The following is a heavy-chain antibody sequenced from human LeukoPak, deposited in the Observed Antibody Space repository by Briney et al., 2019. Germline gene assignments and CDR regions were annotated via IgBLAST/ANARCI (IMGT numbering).Heavy chain of an antibody. CDR3: ARVPVAATIDY. CDR1: GYTFTSYY. V-gene: IGHV1-46*01. D-gene: IGHD6-19*01. J-gene: IGHJ4*02. Sequence: ASVKVSCKASGYTFTSYYMHWVRQAPGQGLEWMGIINPSGGSTSYAQKFQGRVTMTRDTSISTAYMDLSRLKSDDTALYYCARVPVAATIDYWGQGTLVTVSS. CDR2: INPSGGST.